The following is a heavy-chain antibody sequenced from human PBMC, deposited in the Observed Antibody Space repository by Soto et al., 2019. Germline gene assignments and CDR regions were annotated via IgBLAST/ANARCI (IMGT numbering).Heavy chain of an antibody. CDR3: ARRSVNNLRGGRPHGMHV. J-gene: IGHJ6*02. D-gene: IGHD2-15*01. CDR2: IDPSDSYT. CDR1: GYSFTSYW. Sequence: KISCKGSGYSFTSYWISWVRQMPGKGLEWMGRIDPSDSYTNYSPSFQGHVTISADKSISTAYLQWSSLKASDTAMYYCARRSVNNLRGGRPHGMHVWGQGTTVTVSS. V-gene: IGHV5-10-1*01.